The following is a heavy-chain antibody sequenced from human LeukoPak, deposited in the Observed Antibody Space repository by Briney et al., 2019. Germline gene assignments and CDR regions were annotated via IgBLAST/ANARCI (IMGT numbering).Heavy chain of an antibody. CDR1: GYTFTSYG. D-gene: IGHD3-22*01. V-gene: IGHV1-18*01. CDR2: ISAYNGNT. J-gene: IGHJ3*02. CDR3: ARATYYYDSSGYQVNDAFDI. Sequence: VASVKVSCKASGYTFTSYGISWVRQAPGQGLEWMGWISAYNGNTNYAQKLQGRVTMTTDTSTSTAYMELRSLRSDDTAVYYCARATYYYDSSGYQVNDAFDIWGQGTMVTVSS.